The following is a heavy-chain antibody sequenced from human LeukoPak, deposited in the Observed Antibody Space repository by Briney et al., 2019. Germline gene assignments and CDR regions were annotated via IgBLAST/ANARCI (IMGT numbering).Heavy chain of an antibody. V-gene: IGHV4-4*02. D-gene: IGHD2-15*01. CDR2: IYHSGGT. J-gene: IGHJ4*02. CDR1: GGSISGSNW. CDR3: ARDPATNYFDY. Sequence: SETLSLTCAVSGGSISGSNWWSWVRQPPGKGLEWIGEIYHSGGTNYNPSLKSRVTISVDKSKNQFSLKLSSATAADTAVYYCARDPATNYFDYWGQGTLVTVSS.